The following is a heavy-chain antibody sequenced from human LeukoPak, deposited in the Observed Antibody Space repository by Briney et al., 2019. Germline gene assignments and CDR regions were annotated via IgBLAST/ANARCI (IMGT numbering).Heavy chain of an antibody. J-gene: IGHJ6*02. D-gene: IGHD3-22*01. Sequence: PGGSLRLSCAASGFTFSSYDMHWVRQATGKGLEWVSAIGTAGDTYYPGSVKGRFTISRENAKNSLYLQMNSLRAGDTAVYYCARSRTSRTMIVVGGPRDYGMDVWGQGTTVTVSS. CDR1: GFTFSSYD. V-gene: IGHV3-13*01. CDR2: IGTAGDT. CDR3: ARSRTSRTMIVVGGPRDYGMDV.